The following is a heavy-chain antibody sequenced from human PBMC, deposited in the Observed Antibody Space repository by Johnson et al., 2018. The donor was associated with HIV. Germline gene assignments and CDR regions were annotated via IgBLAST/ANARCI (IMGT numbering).Heavy chain of an antibody. CDR2: INQDGSEM. V-gene: IGHV3-7*05. D-gene: IGHD2-15*01. CDR3: AKVGGGGFDI. J-gene: IGHJ3*02. Sequence: MQLVESGGGLVQPGGSLRLSCGGSGFSFSIYWLTWVRQAPGKGLEWVANINQDGSEMYYVDSVKGRFTISRDNSKNTLYLQMNGLRADDTAVYYCAKVGGGGFDIWGQGTMVTVCS. CDR1: GFSFSIYW.